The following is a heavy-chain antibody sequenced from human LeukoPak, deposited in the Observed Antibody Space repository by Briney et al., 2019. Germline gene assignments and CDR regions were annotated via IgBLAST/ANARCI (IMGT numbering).Heavy chain of an antibody. CDR3: AKDPGAAAGTDY. CDR2: ITGSGGST. D-gene: IGHD6-13*01. CDR1: GITFSSYT. J-gene: IGHJ4*02. V-gene: IGHV3-23*01. Sequence: GGSLRLSCAASGITFSSYTMTWVRQAPGKGLEWVSSITGSGGSTYYPDSVKGRFTISRDNSKNTLYLQMNSLRAEDTAVYYCAKDPGAAAGTDYWGQGTLVTVSS.